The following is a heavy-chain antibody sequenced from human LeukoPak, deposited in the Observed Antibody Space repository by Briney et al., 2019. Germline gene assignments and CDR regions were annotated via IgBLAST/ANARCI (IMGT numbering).Heavy chain of an antibody. Sequence: PGGSLRLSCAASGFTYSSSWMTWVRHAPGKGREGGASIREDGSEKTSVDSVKGRFTISRDNAKNSLYLHMDSLRAEDTAVYYCAREGLNMVRGVIPKEAWGWFDPWGQGTLVTVSS. V-gene: IGHV3-7*01. CDR2: IREDGSEK. D-gene: IGHD3-10*01. J-gene: IGHJ5*02. CDR3: AREGLNMVRGVIPKEAWGWFDP. CDR1: GFTYSSSW.